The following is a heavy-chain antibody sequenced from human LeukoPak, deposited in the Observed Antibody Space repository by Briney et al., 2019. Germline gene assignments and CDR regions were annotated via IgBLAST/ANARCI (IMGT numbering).Heavy chain of an antibody. CDR3: ARSAGEWLSS. V-gene: IGHV3-48*01. D-gene: IGHD3-3*01. Sequence: GGSLRLSCAASGFTFSSYSMNWVRQAPGKGLEWVSYISSSSSTIYYADSVKGRFTISRDNAKNSLYLQMNSLRAEDTAVYYCARSAGEWLSSWGQGTLVTVSS. CDR1: GFTFSSYS. CDR2: ISSSSSTI. J-gene: IGHJ4*02.